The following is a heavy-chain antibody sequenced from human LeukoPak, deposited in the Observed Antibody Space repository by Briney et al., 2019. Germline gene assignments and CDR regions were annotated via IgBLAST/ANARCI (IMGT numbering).Heavy chain of an antibody. Sequence: ASVKVSCNASGYTFTGYYMHGVRQAPGQGLEWMGWINPNSGGTNYAQKFQGRVTMTRDTSISTAYMELSRLRSDDTAVYYCARGGPYYYGSGSYGTNFDYWGQGTLVTVSS. CDR1: GYTFTGYY. CDR2: INPNSGGT. V-gene: IGHV1-2*02. D-gene: IGHD3-10*01. CDR3: ARGGPYYYGSGSYGTNFDY. J-gene: IGHJ4*02.